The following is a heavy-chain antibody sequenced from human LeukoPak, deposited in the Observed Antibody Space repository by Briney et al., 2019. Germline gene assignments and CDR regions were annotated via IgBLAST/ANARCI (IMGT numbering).Heavy chain of an antibody. V-gene: IGHV4-34*01. D-gene: IGHD2-15*01. CDR2: INHSGNT. CDR1: GGSFSGYY. CDR3: ARVSCSGGSCYPTSFDY. Sequence: SETLSLTCAVYGGSFSGYYWSWIRQPPGKGLEWIGEINHSGNTNYNPSLKSRVTISVDTSKNQFSLKLSSVTAADTAVYYCARVSCSGGSCYPTSFDYWGQGTLVTVSS. J-gene: IGHJ4*02.